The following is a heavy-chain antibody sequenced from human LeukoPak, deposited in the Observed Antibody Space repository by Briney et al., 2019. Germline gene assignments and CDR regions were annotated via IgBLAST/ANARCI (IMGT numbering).Heavy chain of an antibody. CDR3: AKDSGGNPPGGVYYYYMDV. D-gene: IGHD4-23*01. CDR1: GFTFDDYA. J-gene: IGHJ6*03. Sequence: GRSLRLSCAASGFTFDDYAMHWVRQAPGKGLEWVSGISWNSGSIGYADSVKGRFTISRDNAKNSLYLQMNSLRAEDTALYYCAKDSGGNPPGGVYYYYMDVWGKGTTVTVSS. V-gene: IGHV3-9*01. CDR2: ISWNSGSI.